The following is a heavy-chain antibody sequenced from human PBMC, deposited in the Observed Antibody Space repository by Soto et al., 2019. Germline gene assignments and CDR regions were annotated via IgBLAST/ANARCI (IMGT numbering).Heavy chain of an antibody. D-gene: IGHD3-10*01. CDR3: ALTQGFGELSRIDLVY. V-gene: IGHV1-45*02. CDR2: ITPFNGNT. CDR1: GYTFTYRY. Sequence: GASVKVSCKASGYTFTYRYLHWVRQAPGQALEWMGWITPFNGNTNYAQKFQDRVTITRDRSMSTAYMGLSSLRSEDTAMYYCALTQGFGELSRIDLVYWGQGTLVTVSS. J-gene: IGHJ4*02.